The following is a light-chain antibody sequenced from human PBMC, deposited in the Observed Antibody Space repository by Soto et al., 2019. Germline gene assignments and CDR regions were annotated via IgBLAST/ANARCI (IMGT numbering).Light chain of an antibody. Sequence: AIQMTPSPSSLSASVGDRVTITCRASQGIRDDLGWYQQKPGKAPKLLIYDASSLESGVPSRFSGSGSGTEFTLTISSLQPDDFATYYCQQYNSYSRTFGQGTKVDIK. CDR2: DAS. CDR1: QGIRDD. CDR3: QQYNSYSRT. J-gene: IGKJ1*01. V-gene: IGKV1-13*02.